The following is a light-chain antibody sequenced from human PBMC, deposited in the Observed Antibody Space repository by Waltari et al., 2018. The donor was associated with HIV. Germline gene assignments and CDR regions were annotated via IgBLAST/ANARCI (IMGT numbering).Light chain of an antibody. CDR1: ASNIGRNT. J-gene: IGLJ3*02. CDR3: ATWDDGLSGWV. V-gene: IGLV1-44*01. CDR2: NND. Sequence: QSVVTQPPSASGTPGQRVSMSCSGSASNIGRNTVNWYQHLPQTAPKLLIYNNDGRPSGVPDRFSASKTGTSASLDISGLQSEDEADYYCATWDDGLSGWVFGGGTKLTVL.